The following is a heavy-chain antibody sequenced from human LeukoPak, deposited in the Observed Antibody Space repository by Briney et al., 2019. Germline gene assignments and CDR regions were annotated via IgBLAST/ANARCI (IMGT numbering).Heavy chain of an antibody. CDR2: IITLFGTA. D-gene: IGHD6-19*01. CDR3: ARDPSIAVAGTGNWFDP. J-gene: IGHJ5*02. CDR1: GDTFSSYA. Sequence: SVKVSCKASGDTFSSYAITWVRQAPGQGLEWMGGIITLFGTANYAQKFQGRVTITADESTSTAYMELSSLRSEDTAVYYCARDPSIAVAGTGNWFDPWGQGTLVTVSS. V-gene: IGHV1-69*13.